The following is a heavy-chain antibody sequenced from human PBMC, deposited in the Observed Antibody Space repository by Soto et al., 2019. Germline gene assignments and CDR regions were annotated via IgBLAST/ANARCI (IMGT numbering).Heavy chain of an antibody. CDR3: VRGVQGYCSGGSCYYIDY. CDR2: IYPGDSDT. D-gene: IGHD2-15*01. Sequence: LGESLKISCKGSGYSFTSYWIGWVRQMPGKGLEWMGIIYPGDSDTRYSPSFQGQVTISADKSISTAYLQWSSLKASDTAMYYCVRGVQGYCSGGSCYYIDYWGQGTLVTVSS. J-gene: IGHJ4*02. V-gene: IGHV5-51*01. CDR1: GYSFTSYW.